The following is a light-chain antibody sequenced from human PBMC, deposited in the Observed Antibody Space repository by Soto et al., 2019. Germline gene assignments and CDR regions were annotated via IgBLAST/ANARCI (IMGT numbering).Light chain of an antibody. CDR2: EVT. CDR3: ISYRSGSTLV. J-gene: IGLJ3*02. V-gene: IGLV2-14*01. Sequence: QSVLTQPASVSGSPGQSISISCTGTSSDVGGYNYVSWYQQHPGKAPKLIIYEVTNRPPGVSNRFSGSKSGNTASLTISGIQAEDEADYYCISYRSGSTLVFGGGTKLTVL. CDR1: SSDVGGYNY.